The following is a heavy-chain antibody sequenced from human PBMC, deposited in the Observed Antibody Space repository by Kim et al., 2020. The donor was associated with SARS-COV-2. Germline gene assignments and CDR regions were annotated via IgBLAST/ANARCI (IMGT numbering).Heavy chain of an antibody. V-gene: IGHV3-30*02. CDR3: AKDDHGYSSSWWYFDL. D-gene: IGHD6-13*01. J-gene: IGHJ2*01. Sequence: VNGRITTTRDNSKNTLYLQMNSLRAEDTVVYYCAKDDHGYSSSWWYFDLWGRGTLVTVSS.